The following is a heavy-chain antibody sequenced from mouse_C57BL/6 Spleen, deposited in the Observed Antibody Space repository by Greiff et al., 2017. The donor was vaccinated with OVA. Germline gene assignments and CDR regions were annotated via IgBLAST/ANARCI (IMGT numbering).Heavy chain of an antibody. Sequence: EVMLVESGAELVRPGASVKLSCTASDFNIKDDYMHWVKQRPEQGLEWIGWIDPENGDTEYASKFQGKATITADTSSNTAYLQLSSLTSEDTAVYYCTTFITTVVAHFDYWGQGTTLTVSS. D-gene: IGHD1-1*01. V-gene: IGHV14-4*01. CDR3: TTFITTVVAHFDY. J-gene: IGHJ2*01. CDR2: IDPENGDT. CDR1: DFNIKDDY.